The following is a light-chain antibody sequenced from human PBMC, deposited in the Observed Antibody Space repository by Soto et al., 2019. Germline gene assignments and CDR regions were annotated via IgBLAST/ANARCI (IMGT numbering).Light chain of an antibody. CDR2: DVN. CDR1: SSDIGAYNF. J-gene: IGLJ2*01. V-gene: IGLV2-14*03. Sequence: QSALTQPASVSGSPGQSITISCTGTSSDIGAYNFVSWYQQHPGKAPKPMLYDVNIRPSGVSNRFPGSKSGNTASLTISGLQAEDEADYYCTSWTTSTTMIFGGGTKLTVL. CDR3: TSWTTSTTMI.